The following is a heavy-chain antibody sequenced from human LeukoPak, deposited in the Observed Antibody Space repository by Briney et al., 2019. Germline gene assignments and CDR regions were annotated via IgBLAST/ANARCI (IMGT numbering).Heavy chain of an antibody. CDR2: IYYSGST. Sequence: SETLSLTCTVSGISISSYYWSWIRQPPGKGLEWIGYIYYSGSTNYNPSLKSRVPISVGTSKNQFSLKLSSMTAADTAVYYCARDRGGGQTVFDYWGQGTLLTVSS. V-gene: IGHV4-59*01. D-gene: IGHD1-26*01. CDR3: ARDRGGGQTVFDY. CDR1: GISISSYY. J-gene: IGHJ4*02.